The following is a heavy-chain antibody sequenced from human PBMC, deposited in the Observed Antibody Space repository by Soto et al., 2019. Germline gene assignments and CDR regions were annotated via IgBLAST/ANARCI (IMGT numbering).Heavy chain of an antibody. CDR2: IYYSGST. CDR1: GGSISSSSYY. J-gene: IGHJ6*02. Sequence: SETLSLTCTVSGGSISSSSYYWGWIRQPPGKGLEWIGSIYYSGSTYYNPSLKSRVTISVDTSKNQFSLKLSSVTAADTAVYYCATQRLEVVPAAIGAYYYYGMDVWGQGTTVTVSS. CDR3: ATQRLEVVPAAIGAYYYYGMDV. V-gene: IGHV4-39*01. D-gene: IGHD2-2*02.